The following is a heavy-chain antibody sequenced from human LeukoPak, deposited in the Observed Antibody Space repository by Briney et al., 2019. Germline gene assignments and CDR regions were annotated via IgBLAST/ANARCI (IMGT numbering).Heavy chain of an antibody. CDR2: INSDGSST. CDR1: GFTFSTYW. V-gene: IGHV3-74*01. J-gene: IGHJ6*02. Sequence: GGSLRLSCAASGFTFSTYWMHWVRQAPGKGLVWVSRINSDGSSTTYADSVKGRFTISRDNAKSTLYLQMNSLRDEDTAVSYCSRGSYRMDVWGQGTTVTVSS. CDR3: SRGSYRMDV.